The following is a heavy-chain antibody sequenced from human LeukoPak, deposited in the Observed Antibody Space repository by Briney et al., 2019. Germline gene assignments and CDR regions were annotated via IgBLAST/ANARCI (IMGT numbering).Heavy chain of an antibody. D-gene: IGHD3-10*01. V-gene: IGHV4-34*01. J-gene: IGHJ4*02. CDR1: GGSFSGYY. Sequence: PSETLSLTCAVYGGSFSGYYWSWIRQPPGKGLEWIGEINHSGSTNYNPSLKGRVTISVDTSKNQFSLKLSSVTAADTAVYYCARGVRFGELLSNYFDYWGQGTLVTVSS. CDR3: ARGVRFGELLSNYFDY. CDR2: INHSGST.